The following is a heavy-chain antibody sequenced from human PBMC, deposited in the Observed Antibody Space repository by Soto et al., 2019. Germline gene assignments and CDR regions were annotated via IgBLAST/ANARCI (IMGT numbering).Heavy chain of an antibody. Sequence: QITLKESGPTLVKPTQTLTLTCTFSGFSLSSTRMAVGWIRQPPGKALEWLALIYWDDDKRYSPFLKSRLTITKDTSKNQVVLTMSNMVAVDTARYYCAHIVVAGLGYYFDYWGQGTLVTVSS. V-gene: IGHV2-5*02. CDR3: AHIVVAGLGYYFDY. J-gene: IGHJ4*02. D-gene: IGHD6-19*01. CDR1: GFSLSSTRMA. CDR2: IYWDDDK.